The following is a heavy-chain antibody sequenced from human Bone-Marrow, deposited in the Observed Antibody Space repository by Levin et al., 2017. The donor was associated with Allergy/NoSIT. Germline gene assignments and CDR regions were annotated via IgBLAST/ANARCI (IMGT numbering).Heavy chain of an antibody. CDR2: ISTGSDAT. V-gene: IGHV3-48*01. J-gene: IGHJ4*02. CDR1: GYSFPHYA. CDR3: TTGNGLADY. D-gene: IGHD3/OR15-3a*01. Sequence: VASVKVSCSFSGYSFPHYAMNWVRQAPRKALEWVSYISTGSDATDYADSVKGRFTISRDDAKNSLFLEMNSLSAEDTAVYYCTTGNGLADYWGQGTRVTVSS.